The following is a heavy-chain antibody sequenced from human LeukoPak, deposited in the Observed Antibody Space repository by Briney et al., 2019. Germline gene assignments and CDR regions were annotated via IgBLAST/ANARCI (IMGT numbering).Heavy chain of an antibody. J-gene: IGHJ4*02. D-gene: IGHD3-22*01. Sequence: ASVKVSCKASGGTFSSYAISWVRQAPGQGLEWMGGIIPIFGTANYAQKFQGRVTITADESTSTAYMELSSLRSEDTAVYYCASGSTYYYDSSGYPTYYFDYWGQGTLVTVSS. V-gene: IGHV1-69*13. CDR1: GGTFSSYA. CDR3: ASGSTYYYDSSGYPTYYFDY. CDR2: IIPIFGTA.